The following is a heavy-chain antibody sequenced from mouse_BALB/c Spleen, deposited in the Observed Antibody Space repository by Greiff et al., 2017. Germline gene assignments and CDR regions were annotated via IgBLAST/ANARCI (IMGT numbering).Heavy chain of an antibody. V-gene: IGHV5-6-3*01. Sequence: EVQVVESGGGLVQPGGSLKLSCAASGFTFSSYGMSWVRQTPDKRLELVATINSNGGSTYYPDSVKGRFTISRDNAKNTLYLQMSSLKSEDTAMYYCARDGETYDAMDYGGQGTSVTVSS. J-gene: IGHJ4*01. CDR3: ARDGETYDAMDY. CDR1: GFTFSSYG. CDR2: INSNGGST.